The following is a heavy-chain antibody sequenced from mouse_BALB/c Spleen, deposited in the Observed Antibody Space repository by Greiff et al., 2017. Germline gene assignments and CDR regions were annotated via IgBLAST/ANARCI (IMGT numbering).Heavy chain of an antibody. CDR3: ARGGVVATRSYWYFDV. D-gene: IGHD1-1*01. CDR2: ISNGGGST. V-gene: IGHV5-12-2*01. Sequence: EVMLVESGGGLVQPGGSLKLSCAASGFTFSSYTMSWVRQTPEKRLEWVAYISNGGGSTYYPDTVKGRFTISRDNAKNTLYLQMSSLKSEDTAMYYCARGGVVATRSYWYFDVWGAGTTVTVSS. J-gene: IGHJ1*01. CDR1: GFTFSSYT.